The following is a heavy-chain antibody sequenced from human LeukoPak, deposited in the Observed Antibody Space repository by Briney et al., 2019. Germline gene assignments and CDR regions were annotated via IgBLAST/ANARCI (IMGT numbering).Heavy chain of an antibody. D-gene: IGHD2-21*02. Sequence: GGSLRLSCAASGFTFSSYAMSWVRQAPGKGLEWVSAISGSGGSTYYTDSVKGRFAISRDKSKNTLYLQMISLRAEDTAVYYCAKEGAYCGADCYSHYYFDLWGRGTLVTVSS. CDR1: GFTFSSYA. J-gene: IGHJ2*01. V-gene: IGHV3-23*01. CDR3: AKEGAYCGADCYSHYYFDL. CDR2: ISGSGGST.